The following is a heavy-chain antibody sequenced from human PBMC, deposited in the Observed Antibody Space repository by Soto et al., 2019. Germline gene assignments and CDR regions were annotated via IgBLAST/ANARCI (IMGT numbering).Heavy chain of an antibody. Sequence: PGGSLILCFAASRYTFNQSWMSWVRKAPGKGLEWVANIKEDGSEKDDVDSVKCRFTISRDNAKKSLYLQMNSLRAEDTAMYFCARIKHGCYDYFEDWGLGTLVTVSS. CDR2: IKEDGSEK. J-gene: IGHJ1*01. CDR1: RYTFNQSW. D-gene: IGHD3-22*01. CDR3: ARIKHGCYDYFED. V-gene: IGHV3-7*01.